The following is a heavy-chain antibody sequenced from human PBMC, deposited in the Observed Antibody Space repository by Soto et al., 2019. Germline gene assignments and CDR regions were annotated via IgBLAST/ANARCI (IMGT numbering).Heavy chain of an antibody. V-gene: IGHV3-23*01. CDR2: IHGGGNSA. CDR1: GFTFRGYA. Sequence: GGSLRLCCAASGFTFRGYAMSWVRQAPGKGLEWVSVIHGGGNSAYYADSVKGRFTISRDNAKNSLYLQMNSLRAEDTALYYCAKDRYSGSYHAAFDIWGQGTMVTVSS. D-gene: IGHD1-26*01. J-gene: IGHJ3*02. CDR3: AKDRYSGSYHAAFDI.